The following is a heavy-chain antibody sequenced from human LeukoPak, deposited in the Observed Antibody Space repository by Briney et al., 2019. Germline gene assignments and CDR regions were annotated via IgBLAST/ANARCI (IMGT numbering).Heavy chain of an antibody. Sequence: GGSLRLSCAASGFTFSSYAMSWVRQAPGKGLEWASAISGSGGSTYYADSVKGRFTISRENSKNPLYLQMNSLRAEDTAVYYCAKQIQQLARDYFDYWGQGTLVTVSS. CDR1: GFTFSSYA. CDR3: AKQIQQLARDYFDY. J-gene: IGHJ4*02. D-gene: IGHD6-13*01. CDR2: ISGSGGST. V-gene: IGHV3-23*01.